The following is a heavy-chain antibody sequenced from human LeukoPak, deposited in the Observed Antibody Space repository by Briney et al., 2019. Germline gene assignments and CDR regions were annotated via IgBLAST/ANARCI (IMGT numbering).Heavy chain of an antibody. J-gene: IGHJ4*02. V-gene: IGHV3-33*08. CDR1: GFTFSSYS. D-gene: IGHD2-2*01. Sequence: QPGGSLRLSCAASGFTFSSYSMNWVRQAPGKGLEWVAVIWYDGSNKYYADSVKGRFTISRDNSKNTLYLQMNSLRAEDTAVYYCARSGTSGNYFDYWGQGTLVTVSS. CDR3: ARSGTSGNYFDY. CDR2: IWYDGSNK.